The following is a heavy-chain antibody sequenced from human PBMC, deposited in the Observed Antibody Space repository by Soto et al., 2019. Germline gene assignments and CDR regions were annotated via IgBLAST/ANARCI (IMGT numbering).Heavy chain of an antibody. CDR3: AKSRSSSDYYYYMDV. CDR2: ISGSGGST. V-gene: IGHV3-23*01. Sequence: GGSLRLSCAASGFTFDDYGMSWVRQAPGKGLEWVSAISGSGGSTYYADSVKGRFTISRDNSKNTLYLQMNSLRAEDTAVYYCAKSRSSSDYYYYMDVWGKGTTVTVSS. D-gene: IGHD6-6*01. J-gene: IGHJ6*03. CDR1: GFTFDDYG.